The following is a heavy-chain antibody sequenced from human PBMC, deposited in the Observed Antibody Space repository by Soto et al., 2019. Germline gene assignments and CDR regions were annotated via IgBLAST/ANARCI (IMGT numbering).Heavy chain of an antibody. CDR1: GYSFTSYW. CDR3: ARHDFWRAYGMDV. V-gene: IGHV5-51*01. D-gene: IGHD3-3*01. J-gene: IGHJ6*02. CDR2: IYPGDSDT. Sequence: PGESLKISCKGSGYSFTSYWIGWVRQMPGKGLEWMGIIYPGDSDTRYSPSFQGQVTISADKSISTAYLQWSSLKASDTATYYCARHDFWRAYGMDVWGQGTTVTVSS.